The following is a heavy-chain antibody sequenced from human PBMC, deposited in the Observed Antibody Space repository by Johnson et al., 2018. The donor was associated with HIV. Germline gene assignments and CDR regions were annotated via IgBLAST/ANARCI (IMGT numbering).Heavy chain of an antibody. CDR2: IKSKTDGGTT. CDR3: AKDRGEWELRMDALDI. V-gene: IGHV3-15*01. CDR1: GFSFSNAW. J-gene: IGHJ3*02. Sequence: EQLVESGGGLVQPGGSLRLSCAASGFSFSNAWMSWVRQAPGKGLEWVGRIKSKTDGGTTDYAAPVKGRFTISRDNSKNMLYLQRTSLRAEDTAVYFCAKDRGEWELRMDALDIWGQGTMVTVSS. D-gene: IGHD1-26*01.